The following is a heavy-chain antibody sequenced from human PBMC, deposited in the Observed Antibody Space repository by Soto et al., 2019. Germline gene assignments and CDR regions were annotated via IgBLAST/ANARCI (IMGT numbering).Heavy chain of an antibody. Sequence: SETLSLTCAVSGGYISSSNWWGLVRRPPGTGLEWIGESSHSGSTNYNPSLKSRVTISVDKYKNQFPLKMSSVTAADTSVYYCAATCTNGVCDYYYSGMYVCGQGTTVT. D-gene: IGHD2-8*01. J-gene: IGHJ6*02. CDR3: AATCTNGVCDYYYSGMYV. V-gene: IGHV4-4*02. CDR1: GGYISSSNW. CDR2: SSHSGST.